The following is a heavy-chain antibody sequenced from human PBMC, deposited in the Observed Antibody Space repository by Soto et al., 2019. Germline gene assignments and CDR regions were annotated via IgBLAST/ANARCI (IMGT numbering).Heavy chain of an antibody. CDR1: GFTFSSYS. Sequence: PGGSLRLSCAASGFTFSSYSMNWVRQAPGKGLEWVSSISSSSSYIYYADSVKGRFTISRDNAKKSLYLQMNSLRVEDTAMFYCARGDYHDTSGPFSDAFDIWGQGTMVTVSS. CDR3: ARGDYHDTSGPFSDAFDI. D-gene: IGHD3-22*01. CDR2: ISSSSSYI. J-gene: IGHJ3*02. V-gene: IGHV3-21*01.